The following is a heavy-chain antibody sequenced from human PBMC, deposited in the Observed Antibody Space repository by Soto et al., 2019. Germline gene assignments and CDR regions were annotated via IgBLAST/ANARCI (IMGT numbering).Heavy chain of an antibody. J-gene: IGHJ4*02. D-gene: IGHD3-22*01. CDR2: ISGSGGST. CDR3: LTRSGSFYTVDY. CDR1: GFTFSSYA. V-gene: IGHV3-23*01. Sequence: GGSLRLSCAASGFTFSSYAMSWVRQAPGKGLEWVSAISGSGGSTYYADSVKGRFTISRDNSKNTLYLQMNSLRAEDTAVYYCLTRSGSFYTVDYWGQGTLVSLSS.